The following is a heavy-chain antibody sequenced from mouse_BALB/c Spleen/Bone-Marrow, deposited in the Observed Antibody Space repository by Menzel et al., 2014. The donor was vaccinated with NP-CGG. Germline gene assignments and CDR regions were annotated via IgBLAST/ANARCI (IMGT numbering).Heavy chain of an antibody. CDR1: GYTFTSYV. CDR2: IHPYNDGT. D-gene: IGHD2-14*01. J-gene: IGHJ4*01. CDR3: ARSINYRYDGDYAMDY. V-gene: IGHV1-14*01. Sequence: EVQLQESGPDPVKPGASVKMSCKASGYTFTSYVIHWVKQKPGQGLEWIGYIHPYNDGTRYNEKFKGKATLTSDKSSSTAYMELSSLTSEDSAVYYCARSINYRYDGDYAMDYWGQGTAITDSA.